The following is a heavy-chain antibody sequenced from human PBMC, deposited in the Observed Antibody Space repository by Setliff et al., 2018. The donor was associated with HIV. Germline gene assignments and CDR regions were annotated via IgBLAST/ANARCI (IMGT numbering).Heavy chain of an antibody. D-gene: IGHD2-2*01. CDR2: ISSARGT. J-gene: IGHJ4*02. CDR1: GFTFSTSS. Sequence: PGGSLRLSCAASGFTFSTSSMNWVRQAPGKGLEWVSYISSARGTYYADSVKGRFTISRDNAKNSVYLQMNSLRAEDTAVYYCARSPYCSRTSCCFDCWGQGTLVTVSS. CDR3: ARSPYCSRTSCCFDC. V-gene: IGHV3-48*01.